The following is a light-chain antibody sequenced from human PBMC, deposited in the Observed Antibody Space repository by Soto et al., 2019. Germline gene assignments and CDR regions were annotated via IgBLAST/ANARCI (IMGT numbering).Light chain of an antibody. Sequence: EIVLTQSPATLSLSPGERATLSCRASQSVSNFLAWYQQKPGQAPRLLIYDASSRATGIPARFSGSGSGTEFTLTISSLEPDDFAVYYCQQRNSWPPVNTFGQGTRLEIK. J-gene: IGKJ5*01. V-gene: IGKV3-11*01. CDR3: QQRNSWPPVNT. CDR1: QSVSNF. CDR2: DAS.